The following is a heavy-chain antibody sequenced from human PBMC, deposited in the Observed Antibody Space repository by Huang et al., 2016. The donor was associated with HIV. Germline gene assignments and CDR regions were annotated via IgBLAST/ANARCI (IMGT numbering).Heavy chain of an antibody. CDR2: ITGSSTYG. V-gene: IGHV3-21*06. J-gene: IGHJ3*01. CDR3: ARDFGDTGIAFKAFDL. CDR1: GFAFNTYI. D-gene: IGHD5-18*01. Sequence: EVQLVESGGGLVKPGGSLRLSCASSGFAFNTYIMNLVRQAPGKGLRWVSSITGSSTYGYYADSVEGRFTISRDNAKNLLYLQMNSLRAEDTAIYCARDFGDTGIAFKAFDLWGQGTMVTVSP.